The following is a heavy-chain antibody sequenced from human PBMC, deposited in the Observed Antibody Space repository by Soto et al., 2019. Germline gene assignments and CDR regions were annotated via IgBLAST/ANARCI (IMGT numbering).Heavy chain of an antibody. J-gene: IGHJ3*02. CDR1: GFTFGDYA. Sequence: GGSLRLSCTASGFTFGDYAMCWVRQAPGKGLEWVGFIRRKGYGGTTEYAASVKGRFTISRDDSKSIAYLQMNGLKTEDTAVYYCTRDRLTYYYDSSGYYSLRYAFDIWGQGTMVTVSS. D-gene: IGHD3-22*01. CDR2: IRRKGYGGTT. V-gene: IGHV3-49*04. CDR3: TRDRLTYYYDSSGYYSLRYAFDI.